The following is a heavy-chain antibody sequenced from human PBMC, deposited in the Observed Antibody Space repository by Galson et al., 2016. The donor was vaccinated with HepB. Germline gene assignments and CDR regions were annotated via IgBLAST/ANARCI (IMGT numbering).Heavy chain of an antibody. CDR2: VNPNSGGT. CDR1: GYTFTGYY. CDR3: ARVGIPAAISLYNCFDP. D-gene: IGHD2-2*01. J-gene: IGHJ5*02. Sequence: SVKVSCKASGYTFTGYYMQWVRQAPGQGLEWMGWVNPNSGGTNYAQKFQGRVTMTRDTSISTAYMELSRLTSDDTAVYYCARVGIPAAISLYNCFDPWGQGTLVTVSS. V-gene: IGHV1-2*02.